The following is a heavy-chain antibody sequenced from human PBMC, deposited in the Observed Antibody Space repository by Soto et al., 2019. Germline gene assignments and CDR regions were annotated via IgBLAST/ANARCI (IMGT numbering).Heavy chain of an antibody. J-gene: IGHJ4*02. CDR3: ARGRGYSYGYEEGFDY. CDR1: CGSISSGGYS. D-gene: IGHD5-18*01. V-gene: IGHV4-30-2*01. Sequence: SETLSLTCAVSCGSISSGGYSWSWIRQPPGKGLEWIGYIYHSGSTYYNPSLKSRVTISVDRSKNQFSLKLSSVTAADTAVYYCARGRGYSYGYEEGFDYWGQGTLVTVSS. CDR2: IYHSGST.